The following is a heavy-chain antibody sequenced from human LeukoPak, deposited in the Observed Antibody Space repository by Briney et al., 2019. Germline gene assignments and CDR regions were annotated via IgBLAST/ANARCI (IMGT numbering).Heavy chain of an antibody. CDR1: GFTFSSYA. J-gene: IGHJ4*02. D-gene: IGHD5-18*01. V-gene: IGHV3-23*01. Sequence: GGSLRLSCAASGFTFSSYAMSWVRQAPGKGLEWVSAISGSGGSTYYADSVKGRFTISRDNSKNTLYLQMNSLRAEDTAVYYCANYPIQLWDFDYWGQGTLVTVSS. CDR3: ANYPIQLWDFDY. CDR2: ISGSGGST.